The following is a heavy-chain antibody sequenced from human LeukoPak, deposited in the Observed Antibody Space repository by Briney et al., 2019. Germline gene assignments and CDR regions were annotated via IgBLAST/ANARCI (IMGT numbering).Heavy chain of an antibody. D-gene: IGHD3-22*01. CDR2: IYTSGST. V-gene: IGHV4-4*07. CDR3: ARDRYYYDSSGKFDY. Sequence: MASETLSLTCTVSGGSISSYYWSWIRQPAGKGLEWIGRIYTSGSTNYNPSLKSRVTMSVDTSKNQFSLKLSSVTAADTAVYYCARDRYYYDSSGKFDYWGQGTLVTVSS. CDR1: GGSISSYY. J-gene: IGHJ4*02.